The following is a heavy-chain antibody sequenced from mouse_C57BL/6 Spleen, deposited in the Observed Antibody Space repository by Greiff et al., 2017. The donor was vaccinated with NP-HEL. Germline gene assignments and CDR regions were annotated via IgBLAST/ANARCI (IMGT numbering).Heavy chain of an antibody. CDR1: GYTFTSYW. Sequence: VQLQQPGAELVRPGTSVKLSCKASGYTFTSYWMHWVKQRPGQGLEWIGVIDPSDSYTNYNQKFKGKATLTVDTSSSTAYMQLSSLTSEDSAVYYCARSRRYYAMDYWGQGTSVTVSS. CDR2: IDPSDSYT. J-gene: IGHJ4*01. V-gene: IGHV1-59*01. CDR3: ARSRRYYAMDY.